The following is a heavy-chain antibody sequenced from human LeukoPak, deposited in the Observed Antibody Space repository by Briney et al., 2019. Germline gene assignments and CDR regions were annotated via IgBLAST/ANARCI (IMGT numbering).Heavy chain of an antibody. CDR2: IYPGDSDT. CDR1: GYSFTSYW. V-gene: IGHV5-51*01. J-gene: IGHJ5*02. D-gene: IGHD3-9*01. CDR3: ARFMYDILTGYYWFDP. Sequence: GESLKISCKGSGYSFTSYWIGWVRQMPGKGLEWMGIIYPGDSDTRYSPSFQGQVTISADKSISTAYLQWSSLKASDTAMYYCARFMYDILTGYYWFDPWGQGTLVTVSS.